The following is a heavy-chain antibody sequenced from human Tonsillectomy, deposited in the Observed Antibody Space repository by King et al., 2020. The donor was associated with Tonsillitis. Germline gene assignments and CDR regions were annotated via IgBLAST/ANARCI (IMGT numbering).Heavy chain of an antibody. D-gene: IGHD3-22*01. J-gene: IGHJ4*02. Sequence: VQLQESGPGLVKPSETLSLTCTVSGGSISSYYWSWIRQPPGKGLEWIGYIYYSGSTNYNPSLKSRVTISVDTSKNQFSLKLSSVTAAGTAVYYCARGPMDDSSGSFDYWGQGTLVTVSS. CDR1: GGSISSYY. CDR2: IYYSGST. V-gene: IGHV4-59*01. CDR3: ARGPMDDSSGSFDY.